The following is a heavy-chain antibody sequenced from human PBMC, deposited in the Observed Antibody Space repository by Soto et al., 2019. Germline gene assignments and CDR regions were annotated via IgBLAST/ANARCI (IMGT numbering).Heavy chain of an antibody. CDR1: GYSIGSGYY. CDR3: ARTFDYYGMDV. CDR2: IYHAGSV. V-gene: IGHV4-38-2*01. Sequence: SETLSLTCAVSGYSIGSGYYWAWIRQSPGKGLEWIVSIYHAGSVYYNPSLNGRVALSMDTSKNHFSLKLTSVTAADTAVYYCARTFDYYGMDVWGQGTTVTVSS. J-gene: IGHJ6*02.